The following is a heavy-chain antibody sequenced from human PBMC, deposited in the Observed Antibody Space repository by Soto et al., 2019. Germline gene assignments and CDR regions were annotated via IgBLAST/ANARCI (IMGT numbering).Heavy chain of an antibody. J-gene: IGHJ5*02. CDR1: GFTFSSDC. CDR3: ARIIAARLNWFDP. D-gene: IGHD6-6*01. V-gene: IGHV3-7*01. Sequence: EVQLVESGGGLVQPGGSLRLSCAASGFTFSSDCMNWVRQAPGKGLEWVANIKQDGSEKYYVDSVKGGFTISRDNAKNSLCLQMNCLRAEDTAVYYCARIIAARLNWFDPWGQGTLVTVSS. CDR2: IKQDGSEK.